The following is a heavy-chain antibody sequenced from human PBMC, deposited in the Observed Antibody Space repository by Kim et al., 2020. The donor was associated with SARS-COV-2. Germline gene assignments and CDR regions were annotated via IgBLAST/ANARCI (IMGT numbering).Heavy chain of an antibody. D-gene: IGHD6-19*01. CDR3: AKGSGGWPYYFDY. V-gene: IGHV3-23*01. J-gene: IGHJ4*02. Sequence: GGSLRLSCAASGFTFSSSTMAWVRQAPGKGLEWVSAVSSSGDNTYYADSVKDRFTISRDNSKNTLYLQMNSLRAEDTAVYYCAKGSGGWPYYFDYWGLGTLVTVSS. CDR1: GFTFSSST. CDR2: VSSSGDNT.